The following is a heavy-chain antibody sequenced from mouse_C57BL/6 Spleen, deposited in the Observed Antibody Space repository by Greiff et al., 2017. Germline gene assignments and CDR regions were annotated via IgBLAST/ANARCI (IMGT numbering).Heavy chain of an antibody. CDR2: INPGSGGT. D-gene: IGHD2-4*01. CDR1: GYAFTNYL. Sequence: VQLQQSGAELVRPGTSVKVSCKASGYAFTNYLIEWVKQRPGQGLEWIGEINPGSGGTNYNEKFKGKATLTADKSSSTAYMQLSSLTSEDAVFYSCARGDYGGGGFAYWGQETMVTVSA. J-gene: IGHJ3*01. CDR3: ARGDYGGGGFAY. V-gene: IGHV1-54*01.